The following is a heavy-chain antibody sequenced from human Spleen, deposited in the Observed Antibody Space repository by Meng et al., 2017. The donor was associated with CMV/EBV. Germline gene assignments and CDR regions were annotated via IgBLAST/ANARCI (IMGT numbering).Heavy chain of an antibody. CDR3: ASAEYHRDCDDYIVPTYYFDY. CDR2: ISAYNGHT. CDR1: TYG. D-gene: IGHD2-21*02. Sequence: TYGFSWVRQAPGQGLEWMGWISAYNGHTNYAQNFQDRVTMTTESSTRTAYMKLRSMRADDTAVYCCASAEYHRDCDDYIVPTYYFDYWGQGTLVTVSS. V-gene: IGHV1-18*01. J-gene: IGHJ4*02.